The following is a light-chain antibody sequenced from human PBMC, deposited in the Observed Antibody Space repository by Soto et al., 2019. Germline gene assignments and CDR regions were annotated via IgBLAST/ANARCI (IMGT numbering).Light chain of an antibody. J-gene: IGKJ1*01. Sequence: DIQMTQSPSSLSASVGDRVTITCRASQGIRNDLGWYQQRPGKAPKSMIYAASTLQPGVPSRFSGSVSGTDGTITISSLQSEDGSTYDCLQQNTYPRTFGQGTKVDI. CDR1: QGIRND. CDR2: AAS. CDR3: LQQNTYPRT. V-gene: IGKV1-17*01.